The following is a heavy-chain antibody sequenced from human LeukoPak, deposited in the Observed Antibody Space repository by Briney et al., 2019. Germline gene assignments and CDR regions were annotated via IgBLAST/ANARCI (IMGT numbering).Heavy chain of an antibody. V-gene: IGHV4-59*01. CDR2: IYYSGST. CDR1: GGSISSYY. D-gene: IGHD3-22*01. CDR3: ARDADSSGSSGYWNAFDI. J-gene: IGHJ3*02. Sequence: PSETLSLTCTVSGGSISSYYWSWIRQPPGKGLEWIGYIYYSGSTNYNPSLKSRVTVSVDTSKNQFSLKLSSVTAADTAVYYCARDADSSGSSGYWNAFDIWGQGTMVTVSS.